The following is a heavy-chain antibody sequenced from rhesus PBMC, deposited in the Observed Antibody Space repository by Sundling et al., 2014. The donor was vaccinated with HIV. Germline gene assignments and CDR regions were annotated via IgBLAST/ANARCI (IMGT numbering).Heavy chain of an antibody. CDR3: ARDPSYCTSTPCYEYFEF. Sequence: EVQLVESGGGLVQPGGSLRLSCAASGFTFSSYGIHWVRQAPGKGLEWVAVIWYDGSKKHYADSVKDRFTISRDNSKNILDLQMNNLKLEDTAVYYCARDPSYCTSTPCYEYFEFWGQGALVTVSS. J-gene: IGHJ1*01. V-gene: IGHV3-54*02. D-gene: IGHD2-2*01. CDR1: GFTFSSYG. CDR2: IWYDGSKK.